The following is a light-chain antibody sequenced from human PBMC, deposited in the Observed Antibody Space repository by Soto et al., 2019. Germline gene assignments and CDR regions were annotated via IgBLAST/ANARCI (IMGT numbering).Light chain of an antibody. CDR3: QTWGTGVGV. CDR2: VHGDGRH. V-gene: IGLV4-69*01. J-gene: IGLJ3*02. CDR1: SGHSSSV. Sequence: QSVLTQSPSASASLGASVKLTCTLSSGHSSSVIAWHQQQPEKGPRYLMKVHGDGRHIKGDGIPDRFSGSSSGAERYLAISSLQSEDEADYYCQTWGTGVGVFGGGTQLTVL.